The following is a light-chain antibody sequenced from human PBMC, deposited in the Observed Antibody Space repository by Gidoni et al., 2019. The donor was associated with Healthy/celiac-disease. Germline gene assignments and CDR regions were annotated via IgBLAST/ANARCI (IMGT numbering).Light chain of an antibody. CDR3: QQYDNLPIT. V-gene: IGKV1-33*01. CDR2: DAS. CDR1: QDISNY. Sequence: PQSPSSLSASVGDRVTITCQASQDISNYLNWYQQKPGKAPKLLIYDASNLETGVPSRFSGSGSGTDFTFTISSLQPEDIATYYCQQYDNLPITFGQGTRLEIK. J-gene: IGKJ5*01.